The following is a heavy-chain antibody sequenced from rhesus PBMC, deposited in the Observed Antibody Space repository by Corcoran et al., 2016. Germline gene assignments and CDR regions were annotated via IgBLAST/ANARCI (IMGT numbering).Heavy chain of an antibody. CDR2: IYGSGSST. D-gene: IGHD3-16*01. Sequence: QLQLQESGPGLVKPSETLSFTCAVSGGSISSSYWSWIRQAPGKGLEWLGYIYGSGSSTNYNPALKSRGTLSVDTSKNHRSLKLSSVTTADTAVYYCTREGRYYYSGSYRDRFDYWGQGVLVTVSS. J-gene: IGHJ4*01. V-gene: IGHV4-169*02. CDR1: GGSISSSY. CDR3: TREGRYYYSGSYRDRFDY.